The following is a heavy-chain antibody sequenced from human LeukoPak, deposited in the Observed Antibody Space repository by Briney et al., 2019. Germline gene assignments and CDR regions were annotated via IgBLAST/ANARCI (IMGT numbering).Heavy chain of an antibody. D-gene: IGHD6-13*01. CDR2: IIPIFGTA. CDR1: GGTFSSYA. J-gene: IGHJ5*02. V-gene: IGHV1-69*05. CDR3: ARVINTGYSSRGGNWFDP. Sequence: SVKVSCKASGGTFSSYAISWVRQAPGQGLEWMGRIIPIFGTANYAQKFQGRVTITTDESTSTAYMELSSLRSEDTAVYYCARVINTGYSSRGGNWFDPWGQGTLVTVSS.